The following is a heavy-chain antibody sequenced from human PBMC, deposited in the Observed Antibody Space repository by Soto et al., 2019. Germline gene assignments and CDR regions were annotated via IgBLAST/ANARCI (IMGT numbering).Heavy chain of an antibody. D-gene: IGHD6-13*01. J-gene: IGHJ5*02. CDR2: IIPILGIA. Sequence: QVQLVQSGAEVKKPGSSVKVSCKASGGTFSSYTISWVRQAPGQGLEWMGRIIPILGIANYAQKFQGRVTITADKSTSTAYMELSSLRSEDTAVYYCARDIEAVDDLKNNWFDPWGQGTLVIVSS. V-gene: IGHV1-69*08. CDR1: GGTFSSYT. CDR3: ARDIEAVDDLKNNWFDP.